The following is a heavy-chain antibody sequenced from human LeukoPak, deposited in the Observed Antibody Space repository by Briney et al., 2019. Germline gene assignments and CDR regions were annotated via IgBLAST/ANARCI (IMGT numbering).Heavy chain of an antibody. J-gene: IGHJ5*02. V-gene: IGHV3-48*03. CDR3: ARQRRYYGSGSPNWFDP. CDR2: ISSSGTTI. CDR1: GFTFSNYE. Sequence: GGSLRLSCAASGFTFSNYEMNWVRQAPGKGLEWVSYISSSGTTIYYADSVKGRFTISRDNAKTSLYLQMNSLRAEDTAVYYCARQRRYYGSGSPNWFDPWGQGTLVTVSS. D-gene: IGHD3-10*01.